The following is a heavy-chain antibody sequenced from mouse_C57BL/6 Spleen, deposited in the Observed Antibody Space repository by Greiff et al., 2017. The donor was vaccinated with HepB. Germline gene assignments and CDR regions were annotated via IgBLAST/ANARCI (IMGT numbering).Heavy chain of an antibody. CDR2: IDPSDSYT. V-gene: IGHV1-50*01. CDR3: ARWVYYYGSSYPLFDY. J-gene: IGHJ2*01. CDR1: GYTFTSYW. D-gene: IGHD1-1*01. Sequence: QVQLKQPGAELVKPGASVKLSCKASGYTFTSYWMQWVKQRPGQGLEWIGEIDPSDSYTNYNQKFKGKATLTVDTSSSTAYMQLSSLTSEDSAVYYCARWVYYYGSSYPLFDYWGQGTTLTVSS.